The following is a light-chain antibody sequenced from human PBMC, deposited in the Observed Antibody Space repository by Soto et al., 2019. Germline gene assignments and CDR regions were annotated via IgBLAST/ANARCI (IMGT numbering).Light chain of an antibody. J-gene: IGLJ2*01. CDR1: SSDVGGYNY. V-gene: IGLV2-11*01. Sequence: QSALTQPRSVSGSPGRSVTISCTGTSSDVGGYNYVSWYQQHPGKAPKLMIYDVSQRPSGVPDRFSGSKSGNTASLTISGLQDEDEADYYCCSYAGSHVLFGGGTKVTVL. CDR3: CSYAGSHVL. CDR2: DVS.